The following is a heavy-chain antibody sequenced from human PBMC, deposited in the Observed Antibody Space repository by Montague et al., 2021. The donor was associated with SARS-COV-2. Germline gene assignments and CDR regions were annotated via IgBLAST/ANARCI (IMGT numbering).Heavy chain of an antibody. D-gene: IGHD3-9*01. V-gene: IGHV3-7*01. CDR3: ARDDGRGDVLTAYYDVFDI. CDR2: IKGDGNKK. CDR1: GFPFSNFW. Sequence: SLRLSCAASGFPFSNFWMTWVRQAPGKGLEWVANIKGDGNKKNYVDSVKGRFTISRDNAQNSLYLQMNSLRAEDTALYYCARDDGRGDVLTAYYDVFDIWGQGTMVTVSS. J-gene: IGHJ3*02.